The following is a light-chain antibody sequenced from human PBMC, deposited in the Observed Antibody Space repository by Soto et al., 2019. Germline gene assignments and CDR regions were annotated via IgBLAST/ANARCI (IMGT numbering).Light chain of an antibody. CDR3: AAWDDSLSGPL. CDR2: SND. CDR1: SSNIGTNY. V-gene: IGLV1-47*01. J-gene: IGLJ2*01. Sequence: QSVLTQSPSASGTPGQRVIISCSGTSSNIGTNYVYWYQQLPGTAPKVLIYSNDKRPSGVPNRFSGSKSGTSASLAISGLRSEDAADYYCAAWDDSLSGPLFGGGTKLTVL.